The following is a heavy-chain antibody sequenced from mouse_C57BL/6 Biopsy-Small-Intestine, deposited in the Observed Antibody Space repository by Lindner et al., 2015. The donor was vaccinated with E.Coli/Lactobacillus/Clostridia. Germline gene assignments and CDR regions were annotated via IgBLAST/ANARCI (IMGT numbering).Heavy chain of an antibody. Sequence: VKVSCKASGYTFTSYGMNWVRQAPGQGLEWMGWINTNTGNPTYAQGFTGRFVFSLDTSVSTAYLQINSLEAEDTAVYYCAREGQDIVVVPAATEKRYYYYYGMDVWGQGTTVTVSS. V-gene: IGHV9-3*02. J-gene: IGHJ1*01. CDR2: INTNTGNP. CDR1: GYTFTSYG. CDR3: AREGQDIVVVPAATEKRYYYYYGMDV. D-gene: IGHD1-1*01.